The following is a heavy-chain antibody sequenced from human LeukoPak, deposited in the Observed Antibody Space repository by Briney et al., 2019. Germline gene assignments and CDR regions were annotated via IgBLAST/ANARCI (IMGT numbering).Heavy chain of an antibody. V-gene: IGHV5-51*01. CDR3: ARLIVDSSSTGWFDP. CDR1: GYTFTSYW. J-gene: IGHJ5*02. CDR2: IYPGDSDT. D-gene: IGHD6-6*01. Sequence: GESLKISCQSSGYTFTSYWIGWVRQMPGKGLQWRGIIYPGDSDTTYSPSFQGQVTISADKSISTAYLQWSSLKASDTAIYYCARLIVDSSSTGWFDPWGQGTLVTVSS.